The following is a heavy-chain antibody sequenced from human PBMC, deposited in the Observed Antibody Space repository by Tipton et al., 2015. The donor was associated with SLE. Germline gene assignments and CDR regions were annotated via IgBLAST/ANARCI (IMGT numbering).Heavy chain of an antibody. V-gene: IGHV1-69*05. CDR3: AFDYGDNGWFDP. D-gene: IGHD4-17*01. J-gene: IGHJ5*02. CDR1: GGTFGTFS. Sequence: QSGPEVKMPGSSVILSCQASGGTFGTFSFSWVRQAPGHGLEWVGEINPKSGTVTYAQKFQGRVAITTDETTYTVYMDLMSLRSDDTVVYYCAFDYGDNGWFDPWGRGTLVTVSS. CDR2: INPKSGTV.